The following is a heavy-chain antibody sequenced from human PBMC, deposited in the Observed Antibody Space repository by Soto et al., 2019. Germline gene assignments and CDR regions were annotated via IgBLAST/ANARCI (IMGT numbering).Heavy chain of an antibody. Sequence: GGSLRLSCAASGFDFSSHDMNWVRRAPGKGLEWIAYINRRGVTHYADSVEGRFSISRDNAQSAPFLQMLSLRDEDTAVYYCARDAAEINSYYIDFWGQGVLVTVSS. V-gene: IGHV3-48*02. CDR3: ARDAAEINSYYIDF. CDR2: INRRGVT. J-gene: IGHJ4*02. D-gene: IGHD3-16*01. CDR1: GFDFSSHD.